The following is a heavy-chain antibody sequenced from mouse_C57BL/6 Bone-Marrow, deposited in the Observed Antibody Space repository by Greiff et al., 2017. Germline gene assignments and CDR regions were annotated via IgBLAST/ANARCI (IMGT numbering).Heavy chain of an antibody. CDR1: GYTFTSSW. J-gene: IGHJ2*01. D-gene: IGHD2-3*01. CDR3: ASDGYHDYFDS. V-gene: IGHV1-59*01. Sequence: VQLQQPGAELVRPGTSVQLSCKASGYTFTSSWLHWVKQRPGQGLEWIGVIDPSDSYTNYNQKFKGKATLTVDTSSSTAYMQLSSLTSEDSAVYYCASDGYHDYFDSWGSGNTLTVSS. CDR2: IDPSDSYT.